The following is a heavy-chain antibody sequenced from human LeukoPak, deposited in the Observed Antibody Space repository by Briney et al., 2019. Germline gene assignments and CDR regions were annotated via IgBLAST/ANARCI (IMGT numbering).Heavy chain of an antibody. CDR3: ARDPDLTTWEWRTDGYFDY. Sequence: PGGSLRLSCTASGFNFNDYYMSWIRQAPGKRLEWISYISSSGSSIDYADSVKGRFTISRDNAKNSPYLQMNSLRAEDTAVYYCARDPDLTTWEWRTDGYFDYWGQGTLVTVSS. J-gene: IGHJ4*02. CDR2: ISSSGSSI. V-gene: IGHV3-11*01. CDR1: GFNFNDYY. D-gene: IGHD3-3*01.